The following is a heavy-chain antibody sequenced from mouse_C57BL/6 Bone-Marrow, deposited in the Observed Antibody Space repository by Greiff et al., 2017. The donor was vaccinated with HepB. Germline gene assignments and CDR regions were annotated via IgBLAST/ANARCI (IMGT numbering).Heavy chain of an antibody. V-gene: IGHV1-64*01. CDR3: ARVTTVVATDD. J-gene: IGHJ2*01. CDR1: GYTFTSYW. Sequence: QVQLQQPGAELVKPGASVKLSCKASGYTFTSYWMHWVKQRPGQGLEWIGMIHPNSGSTNYNEKFKSKATLTVDKSSSTAYMQLSSLTSEDSAVYYCARVTTVVATDDWGKGTTVTVSS. D-gene: IGHD1-1*01. CDR2: IHPNSGST.